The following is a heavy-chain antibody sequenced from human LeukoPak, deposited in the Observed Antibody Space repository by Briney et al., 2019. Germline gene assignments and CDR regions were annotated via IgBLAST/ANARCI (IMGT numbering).Heavy chain of an antibody. V-gene: IGHV4-39*01. J-gene: IGHJ4*02. CDR2: IYYSGST. CDR3: ARSVATRDGGSYPFDY. Sequence: SETLSLTCTVSGGSISSSSYYWGWIRQPPGKGLEWIGSIYYSGSTYYNPSLKSRVTISVDTSKNQFSLKLSSVTAADTAVYYCARSVATRDGGSYPFDYWGQGTLVTVSS. CDR1: GGSISSSSYY. D-gene: IGHD1-26*01.